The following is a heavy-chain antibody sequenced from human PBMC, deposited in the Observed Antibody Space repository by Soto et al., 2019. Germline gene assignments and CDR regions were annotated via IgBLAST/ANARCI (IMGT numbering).Heavy chain of an antibody. V-gene: IGHV3-30*18. J-gene: IGHJ4*02. CDR2: ISYDGSHK. CDR1: GFNFSTYG. Sequence: HVQLVESGGGVVQPGRSLRLSCAVSGFNFSTYGMHWVRQAPGKGLEWVAVISYDGSHKAFADSVKGRIAISRDNSENTLFLQMNSIREEDTAVYYCAKDIVKTSSWPADWGQGTLVTVSS. D-gene: IGHD6-19*01. CDR3: AKDIVKTSSWPAD.